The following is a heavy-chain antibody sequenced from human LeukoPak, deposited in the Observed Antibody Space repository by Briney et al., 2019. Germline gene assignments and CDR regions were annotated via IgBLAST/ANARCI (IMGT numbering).Heavy chain of an antibody. J-gene: IGHJ4*02. D-gene: IGHD4-23*01. CDR3: ARDLHGGYSSDY. Sequence: PGGSLRLSCAASGFTFNNFGMHWVRQAPGKGLEWVAFMGYEGIHKYYADSVKGRFTISKDNSKATLYLQINSLRPEDTAVYYCARDLHGGYSSDYWGRGTLVTVSS. CDR2: MGYEGIHK. CDR1: GFTFNNFG. V-gene: IGHV3-30*02.